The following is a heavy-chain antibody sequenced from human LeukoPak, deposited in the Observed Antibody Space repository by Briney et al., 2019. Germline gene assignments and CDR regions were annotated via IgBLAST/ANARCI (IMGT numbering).Heavy chain of an antibody. J-gene: IGHJ4*02. CDR2: IYPGDSDT. D-gene: IGHD6-13*01. V-gene: IGHV5-51*01. Sequence: GESLKISCKGSGYSFATYWIGWVRQMSGKGLELMGIIYPGDSDTRYRPSFQGQVTISADKSITTAYLQWSSLKASDTAVYFCAISIAADGSFDFWGQGALVTVSS. CDR1: GYSFATYW. CDR3: AISIAADGSFDF.